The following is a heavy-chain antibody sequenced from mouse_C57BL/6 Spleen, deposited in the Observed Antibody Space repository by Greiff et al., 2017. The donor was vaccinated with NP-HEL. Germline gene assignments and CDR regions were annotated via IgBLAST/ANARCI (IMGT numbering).Heavy chain of an antibody. J-gene: IGHJ4*01. CDR2: IDPETGGT. CDR1: GYTFTDYE. CDR3: ITTVVGGAMDY. Sequence: VQLQQSGAELVRPGASVTLSCKASGYTFTDYEMHWVKQTPVHGLEWIGAIDPETGGTAYNQKFKGKAILTADKSSSTAYMELRSLTSADSAVDYCITTVVGGAMDYWGQGTSVTVSS. V-gene: IGHV1-15*01. D-gene: IGHD1-1*01.